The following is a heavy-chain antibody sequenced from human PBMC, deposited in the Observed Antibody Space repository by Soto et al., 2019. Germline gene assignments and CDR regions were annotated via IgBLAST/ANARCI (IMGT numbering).Heavy chain of an antibody. J-gene: IGHJ3*02. CDR2: INPNSGGT. CDR3: ARDVNFAYYDFWSGPGAFDI. D-gene: IGHD3-3*01. Sequence: GASVKVSCKASGYTFTGYYMHWVRQAPGQGLEWMGWINPNSGGTNYAQKFQGRVTMTRDTSTSTVYMELSSLRSEDTAVYYCARDVNFAYYDFWSGPGAFDIWGQGTMVTVSS. V-gene: IGHV1-2*02. CDR1: GYTFTGYY.